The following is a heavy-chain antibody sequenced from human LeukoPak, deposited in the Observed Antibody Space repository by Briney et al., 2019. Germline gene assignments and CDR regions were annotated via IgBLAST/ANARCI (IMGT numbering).Heavy chain of an antibody. CDR1: GFTFSSYA. V-gene: IGHV3-30*04. J-gene: IGHJ3*02. D-gene: IGHD4-11*01. Sequence: GGSLRLSCAASGFTFSSYAMHWVRQAPGKGLEWVAVISYDGSNKYYADSVKGRFTISRDNSKNTLYLQMNSLRAEDTAVYYCAKSVGEPTMTTRIFNAFDIWGQGTMVTVSS. CDR2: ISYDGSNK. CDR3: AKSVGEPTMTTRIFNAFDI.